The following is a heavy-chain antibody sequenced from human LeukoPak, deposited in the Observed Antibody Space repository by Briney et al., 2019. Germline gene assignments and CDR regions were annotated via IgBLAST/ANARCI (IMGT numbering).Heavy chain of an antibody. D-gene: IGHD2-15*01. J-gene: IGHJ3*02. V-gene: IGHV1-18*01. CDR2: ISAYNGNT. CDR3: ARERVSAGLGYCSGGSCYSGIDAFDI. Sequence: GASVKVSCKASGYTFTSYGISWVRQAPGQGLEWMGWISAYNGNTNYAQKLQGRVTMTTDTSTSTAYMELRSLRSDDTAVYYCARERVSAGLGYCSGGSCYSGIDAFDIWGQGQWSPSLQ. CDR1: GYTFTSYG.